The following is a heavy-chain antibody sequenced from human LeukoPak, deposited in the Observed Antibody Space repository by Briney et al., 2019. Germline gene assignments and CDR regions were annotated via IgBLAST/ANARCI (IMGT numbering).Heavy chain of an antibody. CDR1: GFTFDDYG. CDR3: ARDGVGEPNPPNPVDYDFWSGYYRNFDY. D-gene: IGHD3-3*01. J-gene: IGHJ4*02. V-gene: IGHV3-20*04. CDR2: INWNGGST. Sequence: GGSLRLSCAASGFTFDDYGMSWVRQAPGKGLEWVSGINWNGGSTGYADSVKGRFTISRDNAKNSLYLQMNSLRAEDTALYYCARDGVGEPNPPNPVDYDFWSGYYRNFDYWGQGTLVTVSS.